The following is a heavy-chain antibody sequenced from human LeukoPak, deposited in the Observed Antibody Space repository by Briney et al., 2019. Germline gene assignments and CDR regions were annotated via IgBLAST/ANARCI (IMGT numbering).Heavy chain of an antibody. CDR2: ISSTSSYI. V-gene: IGHV3-21*01. D-gene: IGHD3-10*01. CDR1: GFAFSSYS. CDR3: ARIMGGYYGSGSYYPPPLFDY. J-gene: IGHJ4*02. Sequence: GGSLRLSCAASGFAFSSYSMNWVRQAPGKGLEWVSSISSTSSYIYYADSVKGRFTISRDNAKNSLYLQMNSLRAEDTAVYYCARIMGGYYGSGSYYPPPLFDYWGQGTLVTVSS.